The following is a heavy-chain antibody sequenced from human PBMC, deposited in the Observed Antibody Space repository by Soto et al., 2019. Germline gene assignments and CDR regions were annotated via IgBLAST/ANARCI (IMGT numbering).Heavy chain of an antibody. V-gene: IGHV4-34*01. CDR2: INHSGST. CDR1: GGSFSGYY. D-gene: IGHD2-21*02. CDR3: ARGRYSSLVPPVVTAHKDYYYYGMDV. J-gene: IGHJ6*04. Sequence: SETLSLTCAVYGGSFSGYYWSWIRQPPGKGLEWIGEINHSGSTNYNPSLKSRVTISVDTSKNQFSLKLSSVTAADTAVYYCARGRYSSLVPPVVTAHKDYYYYGMDVGGKGTTVTVSS.